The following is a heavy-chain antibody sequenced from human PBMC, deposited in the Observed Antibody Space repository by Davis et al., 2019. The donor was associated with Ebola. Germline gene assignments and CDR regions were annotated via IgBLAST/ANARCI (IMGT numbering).Heavy chain of an antibody. J-gene: IGHJ5*02. V-gene: IGHV1-2*06. Sequence: ASVKVSCKASGYTFTGYYMHWVRQAPGQGLEWMGRINPNSGGTNYAQKFQGRVTMTRDTSISTAYMELSRLRSDDTAVYYCVRDYNGSWFGWFDPWGQGTLVTVSS. CDR3: VRDYNGSWFGWFDP. D-gene: IGHD6-13*01. CDR2: INPNSGGT. CDR1: GYTFTGYY.